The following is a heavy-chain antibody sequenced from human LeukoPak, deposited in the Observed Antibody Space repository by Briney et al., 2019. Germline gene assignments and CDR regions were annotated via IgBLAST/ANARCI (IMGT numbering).Heavy chain of an antibody. D-gene: IGHD6-13*01. CDR1: GFTFSSYS. Sequence: GGSLRLSCAASGFTFSSYSINWVRQAPGKGLEWVSSISSGSGYIYYADSVKGRFTISRDDAKSSLYLQMNSLRADDTAVYYCARDGWPGSSYYRPFDYWGQGTLVTVSS. V-gene: IGHV3-21*01. CDR3: ARDGWPGSSYYRPFDY. J-gene: IGHJ4*02. CDR2: ISSGSGYI.